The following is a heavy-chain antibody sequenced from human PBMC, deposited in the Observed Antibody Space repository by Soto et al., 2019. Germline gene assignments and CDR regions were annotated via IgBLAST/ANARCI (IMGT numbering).Heavy chain of an antibody. J-gene: IGHJ4*02. Sequence: GGSLRLSGAPSGFTSSTYAINWVRQPPGKGLEWVSAISGSGGSKYYADSVKGRFTISRDNSKNTLYLQMNSLRAEDTAVYYCAKDLWFGSYYVVYWGQGTLVTVSS. D-gene: IGHD3-10*01. V-gene: IGHV3-23*01. CDR3: AKDLWFGSYYVVY. CDR1: GFTSSTYA. CDR2: ISGSGGSK.